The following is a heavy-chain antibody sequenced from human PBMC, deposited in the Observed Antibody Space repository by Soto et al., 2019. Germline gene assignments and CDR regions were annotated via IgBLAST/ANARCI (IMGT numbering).Heavy chain of an antibody. V-gene: IGHV4-59*01. D-gene: IGHD2-2*01. CDR2: IYYSGST. J-gene: IGHJ6*02. Sequence: NPSETLSLTCTVSGGSISSYYWSWIRQPPGKGLEWIGYIYYSGSTNYNPSLKSRVTISVDTSKNQFSLKLSSVTAADTAVYYCARDLRYCSSTSCPYGMDVWGQGTTVTVSS. CDR3: ARDLRYCSSTSCPYGMDV. CDR1: GGSISSYY.